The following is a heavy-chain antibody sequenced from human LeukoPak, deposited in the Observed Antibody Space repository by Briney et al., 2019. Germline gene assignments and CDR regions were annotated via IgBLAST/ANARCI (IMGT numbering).Heavy chain of an antibody. J-gene: IGHJ4*02. Sequence: GESLKISCKGSGYSFTNYWIGWVRQMPGKGLEWMGIIYPGDSDVRYSPSFQGQVTITADKSISTASLQWGSLKASDTAMYYCARRVGYYYDGSSYSYYFDYWGQGTLVTVSS. CDR3: ARRVGYYYDGSSYSYYFDY. D-gene: IGHD3-22*01. CDR1: GYSFTNYW. CDR2: IYPGDSDV. V-gene: IGHV5-51*01.